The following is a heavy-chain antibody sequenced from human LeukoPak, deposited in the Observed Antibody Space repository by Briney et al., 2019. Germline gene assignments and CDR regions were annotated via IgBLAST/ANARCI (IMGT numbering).Heavy chain of an antibody. CDR2: ISSGGSTI. Sequence: GGSLRLSCAASGFTFSSYEMNWVRQAPGKGLEWVSYISSGGSTIYYADSVKGRLTISRDNAKNSLYLQMNSLRAEDTAVYYCASSRLRGDHPDYWGQGTLVTVSS. V-gene: IGHV3-48*03. CDR1: GFTFSSYE. D-gene: IGHD3-10*01. J-gene: IGHJ4*02. CDR3: ASSRLRGDHPDY.